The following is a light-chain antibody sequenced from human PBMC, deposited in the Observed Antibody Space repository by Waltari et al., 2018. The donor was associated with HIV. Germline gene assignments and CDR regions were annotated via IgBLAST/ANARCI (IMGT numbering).Light chain of an antibody. J-gene: IGLJ3*02. V-gene: IGLV7-46*01. CDR3: LLSYYGAQV. CDR2: DTG. CDR1: AAPVPSNNY. Sequence: QAVVTQEPSLPVSPGGTVTPTWGFIAAPVPSNNYPYWFQQKPGQAPRTLIFDTGNRHSWTPARFSGSLLGGKAALTLSGAQPEDEADYYCLLSYYGAQVFGGGTKLTVL.